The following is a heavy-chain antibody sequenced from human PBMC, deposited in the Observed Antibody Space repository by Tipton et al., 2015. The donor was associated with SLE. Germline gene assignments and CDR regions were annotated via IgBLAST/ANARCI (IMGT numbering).Heavy chain of an antibody. D-gene: IGHD5-12*01. V-gene: IGHV4-39*07. J-gene: IGHJ4*02. CDR2: IFYTGST. Sequence: TLSLTCTVSGDSISSRSYYWGWIRQPPGKGLEWIGSIFYTGSTYYNPSLKSRVSFSIDTSKHQFSLKLNSVTAADTAVYYCARRHYSGPFDSWGQGTPVTVSS. CDR1: GDSISSRSYY. CDR3: ARRHYSGPFDS.